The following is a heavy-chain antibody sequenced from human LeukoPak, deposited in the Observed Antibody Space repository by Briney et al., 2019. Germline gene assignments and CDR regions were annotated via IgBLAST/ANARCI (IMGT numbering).Heavy chain of an antibody. CDR2: VYTSGST. CDR1: GGSISSYY. J-gene: IGHJ4*02. D-gene: IGHD3-22*01. Sequence: SETLSLTCTVSGGSISSYYWSWIRQPAGKVLEWIGRVYTSGSTNYNPSLKSRVTMSVDTYKNQFSLKLSSVTAADTAVYYCARDRHDYDSSGYYYVDYWGQGTLVTVSS. V-gene: IGHV4-4*07. CDR3: ARDRHDYDSSGYYYVDY.